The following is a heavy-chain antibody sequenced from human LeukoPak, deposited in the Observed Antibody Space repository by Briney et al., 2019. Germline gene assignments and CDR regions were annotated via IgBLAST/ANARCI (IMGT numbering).Heavy chain of an antibody. D-gene: IGHD3-10*01. CDR2: IYYSGST. CDR3: ARGGYVSGSYFNDY. J-gene: IGHJ4*02. V-gene: IGHV4-59*01. CDR1: GGSISNYQ. Sequence: SSETLSLTCTVSGGSISNYQWSWIRQPPGKGLEWIGYIYYSGSTNYNPSLKSRVTISVDTSKNQFSLKLSSVTAADTAVYYCARGGYVSGSYFNDYWGQGTLVTVSS.